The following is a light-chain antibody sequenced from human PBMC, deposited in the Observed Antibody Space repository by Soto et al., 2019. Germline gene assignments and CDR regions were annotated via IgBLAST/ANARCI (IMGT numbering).Light chain of an antibody. J-gene: IGKJ1*01. CDR1: QSINNW. CDR2: KAF. V-gene: IGKV1-5*03. Sequence: DIQMTQSPSTLSASVGDRVTITCRASQSINNWLAWYQQKPGKAPKLLIYKAFSLESGVPSRFSDRGSGTEFTLTISSLQPDDFATYYCQQYNRYPLTFGQGTKVEIK. CDR3: QQYNRYPLT.